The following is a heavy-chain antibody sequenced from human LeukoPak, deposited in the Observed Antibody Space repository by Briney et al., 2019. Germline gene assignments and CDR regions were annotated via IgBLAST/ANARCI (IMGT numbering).Heavy chain of an antibody. J-gene: IGHJ3*02. V-gene: IGHV3-20*04. Sequence: GGSLRLSCAASGFTFDDYGMSWVRQAPGKGLEWVSGINWNGGSTGYADSVKGRFTISRDNAKNSLYLQMNSLRAEDTAVYYCARDWNDNSGSGLDIWGQGTMVTVSS. CDR1: GFTFDDYG. CDR3: ARDWNDNSGSGLDI. CDR2: INWNGGST. D-gene: IGHD3-22*01.